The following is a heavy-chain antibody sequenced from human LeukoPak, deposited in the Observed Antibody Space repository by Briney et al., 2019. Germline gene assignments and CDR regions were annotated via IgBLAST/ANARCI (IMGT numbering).Heavy chain of an antibody. CDR2: IWYDGSNK. J-gene: IGHJ4*02. Sequence: PGGSLRLSCAASGFTFSSYGMHWVRQAPGKGLEWVAVIWYDGSNKYYADSVKGRFTISRDNSKNTLYLQMNSLRAEDTAVYYCAKEEVVPAAVDYWGQGTLVTVSS. CDR1: GFTFSSYG. V-gene: IGHV3-33*06. D-gene: IGHD2-2*01. CDR3: AKEEVVPAAVDY.